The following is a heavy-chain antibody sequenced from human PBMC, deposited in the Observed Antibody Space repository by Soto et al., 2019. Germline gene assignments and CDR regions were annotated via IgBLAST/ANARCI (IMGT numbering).Heavy chain of an antibody. J-gene: IGHJ4*02. V-gene: IGHV4-39*01. D-gene: IGHD2-15*01. CDR2: IYYTGTS. Sequence: PETLTLTCAVSGGSISSSSYYWDWIRQPPGKGLEWIGTIYYTGTSNYNPSLKSRVTISVDTSKNQFSLNLSSVTAADTAVYYCTRHAIGVVVPAAIRNWGQGSLVTVS. CDR3: TRHAIGVVVPAAIRN. CDR1: GGSISSSSYY.